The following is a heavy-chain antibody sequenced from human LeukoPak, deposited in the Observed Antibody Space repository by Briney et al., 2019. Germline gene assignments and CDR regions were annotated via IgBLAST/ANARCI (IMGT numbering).Heavy chain of an antibody. CDR2: IYYSGST. CDR3: ARGFDSSGYFPFDY. CDR1: GGSISSYY. Sequence: SETLSLTCTVSGGSISSYYWSWIRQPPGKGLEWIGYIYYSGSTTYNPSLKSLVTISVDTSKNQFSLKLSSVTAADTAVYYCARGFDSSGYFPFDYWGQGTLVTVSS. J-gene: IGHJ4*02. V-gene: IGHV4-59*01. D-gene: IGHD3-22*01.